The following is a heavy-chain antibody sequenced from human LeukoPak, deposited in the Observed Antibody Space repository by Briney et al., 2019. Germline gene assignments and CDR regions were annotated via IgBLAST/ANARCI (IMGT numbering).Heavy chain of an antibody. CDR3: ASTGYYDSSGYQIVFDY. Sequence: SETLSLTCTVSGGSISSSSYYRGWIRQPPGKGLEWIGSIYYSGSTYYNPSLKSRVTISVDTSKNQFSLKLSSVTAADTAVYYCASTGYYDSSGYQIVFDYWGQGTLVTVSS. CDR2: IYYSGST. V-gene: IGHV4-39*01. D-gene: IGHD3-22*01. CDR1: GGSISSSSYY. J-gene: IGHJ4*02.